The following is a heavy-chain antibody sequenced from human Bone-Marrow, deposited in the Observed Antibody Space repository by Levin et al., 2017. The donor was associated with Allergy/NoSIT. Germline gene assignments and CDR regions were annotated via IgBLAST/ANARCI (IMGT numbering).Heavy chain of an antibody. Sequence: GGSLRLSCAASGFTFSTYGFTFSSYGMHWIRQGPDKGLEWVAVISYDGSTEYYADSVKGRFTISRDNSTNTLYLQMNSLRAEDTAVYYWAKDERQLDGDAFDVWGQGTMVIVSS. CDR3: AKDERQLDGDAFDV. D-gene: IGHD6-13*01. V-gene: IGHV3-30*18. CDR1: GFTFSTYGFTFSSYG. CDR2: ISYDGSTE. J-gene: IGHJ3*01.